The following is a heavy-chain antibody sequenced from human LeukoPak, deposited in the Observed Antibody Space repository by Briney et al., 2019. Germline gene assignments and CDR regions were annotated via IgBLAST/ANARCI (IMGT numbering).Heavy chain of an antibody. CDR1: GGSISSYY. J-gene: IGHJ4*02. D-gene: IGHD5-12*01. CDR2: IYYSGST. Sequence: PSETLSLTCTVSGGSISSYYWSWIRQPPGKGLEWIGYIYYSGSTNYNPSLKSRVTISVDTSKNQFSLKLSSVTAADTAVYYCARGGRYSGYDYYFDYWGQGTLVTVSS. V-gene: IGHV4-59*01. CDR3: ARGGRYSGYDYYFDY.